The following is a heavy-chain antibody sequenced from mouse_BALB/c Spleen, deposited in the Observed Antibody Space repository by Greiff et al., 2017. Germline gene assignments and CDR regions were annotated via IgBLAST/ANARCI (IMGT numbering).Heavy chain of an antibody. Sequence: EVKLVESWGGLVKPGGSLKLSCAASGFTFSSYAMSWVRQTPEKRLEWVASISSGGSTYYPDSVKGRFTISRDNARNILYLQMSSLRSEDTAMYYCAREGYYYGSSYDYWGQGTTLTVSS. V-gene: IGHV5-6-5*01. J-gene: IGHJ2*01. CDR2: ISSGGST. CDR1: GFTFSSYA. D-gene: IGHD1-1*01. CDR3: AREGYYYGSSYDY.